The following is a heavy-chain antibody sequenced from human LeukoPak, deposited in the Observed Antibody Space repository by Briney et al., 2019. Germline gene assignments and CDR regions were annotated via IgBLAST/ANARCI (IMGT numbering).Heavy chain of an antibody. Sequence: SQTLSLTCTVSGGSISSGSYFWSWIRQPAGKGLEWIGRFYTSGSTNYNPSLKSRVTISVDTSKNQFSLKLSSVTAADTAVYYCARAPGSLVSIAARPYYFDYWGQGTLVTVSS. CDR3: ARAPGSLVSIAARPYYFDY. J-gene: IGHJ4*02. CDR1: GGSISSGSYF. V-gene: IGHV4-61*02. D-gene: IGHD6-6*01. CDR2: FYTSGST.